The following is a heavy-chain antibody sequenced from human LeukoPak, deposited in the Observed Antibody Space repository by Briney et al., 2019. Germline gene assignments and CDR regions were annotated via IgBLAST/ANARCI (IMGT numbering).Heavy chain of an antibody. Sequence: GGSLRLSCAGSGFSFGSNTMSWVRQAPGRGLEGVSAISNNGGRTDYADSVKGRFTISRDNSKSTLYLHMDSLRADDTAVYYCARDEDTSALSEYWGQGTLVTVSS. D-gene: IGHD2/OR15-2a*01. J-gene: IGHJ4*02. CDR1: GFSFGSNT. CDR2: ISNNGGRT. CDR3: ARDEDTSALSEY. V-gene: IGHV3-23*01.